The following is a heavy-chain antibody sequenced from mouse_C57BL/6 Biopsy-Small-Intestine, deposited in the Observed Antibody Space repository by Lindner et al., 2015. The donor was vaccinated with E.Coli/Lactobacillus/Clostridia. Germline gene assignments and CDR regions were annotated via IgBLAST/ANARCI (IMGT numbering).Heavy chain of an antibody. CDR2: ISAYDGKT. CDR3: ARDVTATTGGSWFDP. D-gene: IGHD1-1*01. Sequence: SVKVSCKASGYTFISYGFSWVRQAPGQGLEWMGWISAYDGKTNYAQKLQGRVTMTTDTSTSTAYMELRSLRSDDTAVYYCARDVTATTGGSWFDPWGQGTLVTVSS. V-gene: IGHV1-59*01. J-gene: IGHJ4*01. CDR1: GYTFISYG.